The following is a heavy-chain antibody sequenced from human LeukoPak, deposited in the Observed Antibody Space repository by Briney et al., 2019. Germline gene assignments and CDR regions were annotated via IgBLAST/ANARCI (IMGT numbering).Heavy chain of an antibody. Sequence: GGSLRLSCAASGFTSSSFWMGWVPQGPGKGLEWGVNINKDGSEKYYVDSVKGRFTISRANAKNSLYLQMNSLRAEDTAVYYCASESYSNYGPLFDPWGQGTLVTVSS. V-gene: IGHV3-7*01. D-gene: IGHD4-11*01. CDR2: INKDGSEK. J-gene: IGHJ5*02. CDR1: GFTSSSFW. CDR3: ASESYSNYGPLFDP.